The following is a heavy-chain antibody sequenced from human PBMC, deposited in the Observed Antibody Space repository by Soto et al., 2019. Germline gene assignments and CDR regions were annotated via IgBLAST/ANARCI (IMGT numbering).Heavy chain of an antibody. V-gene: IGHV1-18*01. D-gene: IGHD6-13*01. CDR2: IGAYNGNT. CDR3: ARDKKDSSSWYYFDY. CDR1: GYTFTNYG. J-gene: IGHJ4*02. Sequence: QVQLVQSGAEVKKPGASVKVSCKASGYTFTNYGISWVRQAPGQGLEWMAWIGAYNGNTNSAWKLQGRVTMTTDTSKSTAYMELRSLRSDDTAVYYCARDKKDSSSWYYFDYWGQGTLVTVSS.